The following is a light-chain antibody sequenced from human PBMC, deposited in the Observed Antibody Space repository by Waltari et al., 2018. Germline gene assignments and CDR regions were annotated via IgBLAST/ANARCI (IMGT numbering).Light chain of an antibody. CDR2: SHI. CDR3: ATWDSNLNAWL. J-gene: IGLJ2*01. Sequence: QSILTQSHSASGTPGPRVTISCSGRSSNLGTNSVNWYQHVPGAAPRLLLSSHIRRPSRAPDRFSGSKSGTSAPLAICGLQSEDDAVYYCATWDSNLNAWLFGGGTKVTVL. CDR1: SSNLGTNS. V-gene: IGLV1-44*01.